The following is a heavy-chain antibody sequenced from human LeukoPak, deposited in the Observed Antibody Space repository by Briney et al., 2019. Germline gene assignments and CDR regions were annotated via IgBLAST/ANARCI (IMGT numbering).Heavy chain of an antibody. Sequence: SETLSLTCTVSGGSISSSSYYWGWIRQPPGKGLEWIGSIYYSGSTYYNPSLKSRVTISVDTSKNQFSLKLSSVTAADTAVYYCARQMVYHYDSSGNDAFDIWGQGTMVTVSS. CDR1: GGSISSSSYY. CDR2: IYYSGST. D-gene: IGHD3-22*01. V-gene: IGHV4-39*01. J-gene: IGHJ3*02. CDR3: ARQMVYHYDSSGNDAFDI.